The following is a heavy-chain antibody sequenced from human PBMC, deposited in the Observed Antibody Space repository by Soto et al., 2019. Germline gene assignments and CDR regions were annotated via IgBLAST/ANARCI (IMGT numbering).Heavy chain of an antibody. CDR2: ISYDGTNK. V-gene: IGHV3-30-3*01. CDR1: GFIFSTYA. CDR3: ARDSWGMDV. J-gene: IGHJ6*02. Sequence: QVHLVESGGGVVQPGRSLRLSCAASGFIFSTYAIHWVRQAPGKGLEWVAVISYDGTNKYYADSVKGRFTISRDNAQNTLYLPMNSLSAEDTAVYYCARDSWGMDVWGQGTTVTVSS.